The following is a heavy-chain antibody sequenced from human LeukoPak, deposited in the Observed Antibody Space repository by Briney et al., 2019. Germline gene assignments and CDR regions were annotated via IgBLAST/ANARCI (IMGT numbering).Heavy chain of an antibody. J-gene: IGHJ4*02. CDR3: AKDLATRGFWNGLPQYFDY. Sequence: GSLRLSCAASGFTFSSYAMSWVRQAPGKGLEWVSAISGSGGSTYYADSVKGRFTISRDNSKNTLYLQMNSLRAEDTAVYYCAKDLATRGFWNGLPQYFDYWGQGTLVTVSS. D-gene: IGHD3-3*01. CDR2: ISGSGGST. V-gene: IGHV3-23*01. CDR1: GFTFSSYA.